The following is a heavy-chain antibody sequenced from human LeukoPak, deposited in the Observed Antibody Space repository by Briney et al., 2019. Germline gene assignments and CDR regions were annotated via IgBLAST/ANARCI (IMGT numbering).Heavy chain of an antibody. Sequence: GGSLRLSCAASGFTFSSHGMSWVRQAPGKGLEWVSTISGSGDNTYYADSVKGRFTISRDNSKNTLYLQMNSLRAEDTAVYYCAKLPVLALRRTPQDPFDIWGQGTMVTVSS. CDR2: ISGSGDNT. CDR1: GFTFSSHG. J-gene: IGHJ3*02. V-gene: IGHV3-23*01. D-gene: IGHD5-12*01. CDR3: AKLPVLALRRTPQDPFDI.